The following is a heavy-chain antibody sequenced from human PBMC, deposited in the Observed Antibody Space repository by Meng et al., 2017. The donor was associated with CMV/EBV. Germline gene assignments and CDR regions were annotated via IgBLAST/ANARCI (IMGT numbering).Heavy chain of an antibody. Sequence: CAASGFTFSAYYMRWIRQAPGKGLEWVSYISSSGSTIYYADSVKGRFTISRDNAKNSLYLQMNSLRAEDTAVYYCARVDSGSYSFDLWGRGTLVTVSS. J-gene: IGHJ2*01. CDR1: GFTFSAYY. D-gene: IGHD1-26*01. CDR2: ISSSGSTI. V-gene: IGHV3-11*01. CDR3: ARVDSGSYSFDL.